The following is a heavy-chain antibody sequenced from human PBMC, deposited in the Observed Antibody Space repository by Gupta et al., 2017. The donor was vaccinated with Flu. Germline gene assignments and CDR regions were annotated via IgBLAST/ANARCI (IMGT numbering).Heavy chain of an antibody. CDR3: ARHLKKPGEMSLWFAP. J-gene: IGHJ5*02. D-gene: IGHD2-21*01. CDR2: VYYAKSL. V-gene: IGHV4-39*01. Sequence: QPPGAGLEWIVSVYYAKSLYYSPSLNRRVTISADTSKNQFSLKLTSVTAADTAVYYCARHLKKPGEMSLWFAPWGQGILVTVSS.